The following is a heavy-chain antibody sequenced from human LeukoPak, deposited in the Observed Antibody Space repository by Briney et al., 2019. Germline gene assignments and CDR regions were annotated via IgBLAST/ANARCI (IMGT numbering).Heavy chain of an antibody. V-gene: IGHV4-59*12. CDR2: IYYSGST. J-gene: IGHJ4*02. CDR3: ARGPSYCGGDCYPDY. CDR1: GGSISSYY. D-gene: IGHD2-21*02. Sequence: PSETLSLTCTVSGGSISSYYWSWIRQPPGKGLEWIGYIYYSGSTNYNPSLKSRVTISVDTSKNQFSLKLSSVTAADTAVYYCARGPSYCGGDCYPDYWGQGTLVTVSS.